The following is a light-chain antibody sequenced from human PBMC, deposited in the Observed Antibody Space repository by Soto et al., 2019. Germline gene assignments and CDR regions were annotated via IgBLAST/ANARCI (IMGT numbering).Light chain of an antibody. V-gene: IGKV1-5*03. J-gene: IGKJ1*01. CDR2: KAS. Sequence: DIQMTQSPSTLSASVGDRVTITCRASQSISSWLAWYQQKPGKAPKLLIYKASSLESGVPSRFSGSGSGTEFPLTISSLQPDDFATYYCQQYNSYSVFGQGTKVEIK. CDR3: QQYNSYSV. CDR1: QSISSW.